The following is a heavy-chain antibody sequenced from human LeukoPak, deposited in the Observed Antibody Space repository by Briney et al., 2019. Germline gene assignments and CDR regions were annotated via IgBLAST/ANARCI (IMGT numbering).Heavy chain of an antibody. V-gene: IGHV4-61*08. Sequence: SQTLSLTCTVSGGSISSGGYYWSWIRQPPGKGLEWIGYIYYSGSTNYNPSLKSRVTISVDTSKNQFSLKLSSVTAADTAVYYCARQSGYGDPFDYWGQGTLVTVSS. J-gene: IGHJ4*02. CDR3: ARQSGYGDPFDY. CDR2: IYYSGST. D-gene: IGHD4-17*01. CDR1: GGSISSGGYY.